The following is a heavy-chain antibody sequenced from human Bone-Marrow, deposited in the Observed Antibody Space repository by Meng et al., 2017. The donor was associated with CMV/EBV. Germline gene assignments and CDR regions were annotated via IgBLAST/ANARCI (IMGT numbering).Heavy chain of an antibody. CDR3: ARGGGTVRFLEWLNY. D-gene: IGHD3-3*01. CDR1: GYTFTTYD. J-gene: IGHJ4*02. Sequence: SGYTFTTYDINWVRQANGQGLEWMGWMNPNSGNTGYAQEFQGRLTMTRNTSISTAYMELSSLRSEDTAVYYCARGGGTVRFLEWLNYWGQGTLVTVSS. V-gene: IGHV1-8*01. CDR2: MNPNSGNT.